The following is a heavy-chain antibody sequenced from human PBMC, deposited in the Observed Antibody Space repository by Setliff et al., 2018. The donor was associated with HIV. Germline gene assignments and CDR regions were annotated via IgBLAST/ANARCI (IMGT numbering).Heavy chain of an antibody. J-gene: IGHJ6*02. D-gene: IGHD2-21*02. Sequence: ASVKVSCKASGDTFNNCAVTWVRQATGQGLEWMGWMNPNSGNTDYAQKFQGRVTMTRNTPISTAYMELSSLTSDDTAVYYCASTWSRVVVTAEHPPVYGMDVWGQGTTVTVSS. V-gene: IGHV1-8*02. CDR1: GDTFNNCA. CDR3: ASTWSRVVVTAEHPPVYGMDV. CDR2: MNPNSGNT.